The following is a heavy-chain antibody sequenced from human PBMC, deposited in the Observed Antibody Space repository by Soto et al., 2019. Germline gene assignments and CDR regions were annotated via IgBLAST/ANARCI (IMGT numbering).Heavy chain of an antibody. CDR1: GFTFSSYP. V-gene: IGHV3-30-3*01. J-gene: IGHJ4*02. Sequence: GGPLRLSCAASGFTFSSYPMHWVRQAPGKGLDWVAVISYDGSNKYYADSVKGRFTISRDNSKNTLYLQMNSLRAEDTAVYYCARWGNPGYCISTSCYDLDYWGQGTLVTVSS. CDR2: ISYDGSNK. D-gene: IGHD2-2*01. CDR3: ARWGNPGYCISTSCYDLDY.